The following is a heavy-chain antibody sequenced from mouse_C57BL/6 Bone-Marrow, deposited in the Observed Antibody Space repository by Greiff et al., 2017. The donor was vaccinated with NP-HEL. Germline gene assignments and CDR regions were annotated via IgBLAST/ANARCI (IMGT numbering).Heavy chain of an antibody. D-gene: IGHD4-1*01. Sequence: EVMLVESGGDLVKPGGSLKLSCAASGFTFSSYGMSWVRQTPDKRLEWVATISSGGSYTYYPDSVKGRFTISRDNAKNNLYLQMSSLKSEDTAMYYCARHLTGSFDVWGTGTTVTVSS. CDR1: GFTFSSYG. V-gene: IGHV5-6*01. CDR2: ISSGGSYT. CDR3: ARHLTGSFDV. J-gene: IGHJ1*03.